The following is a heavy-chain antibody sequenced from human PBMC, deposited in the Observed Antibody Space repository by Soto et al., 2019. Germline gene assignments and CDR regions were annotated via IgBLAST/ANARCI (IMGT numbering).Heavy chain of an antibody. CDR1: GFTFSSYG. J-gene: IGHJ6*02. CDR2: IWYDGSNK. CDR3: ARDNARSHYYYYCMDV. V-gene: IGHV3-33*01. Sequence: GGSLRLSCAASGFTFSSYGMNWVRQAQGKGLEWVAVIWYDGSNKYYADSVKGRFTIYRDNSKNTLYLQMNSLTAEDTAVYYCARDNARSHYYYYCMDVWGQGTTVTVSS.